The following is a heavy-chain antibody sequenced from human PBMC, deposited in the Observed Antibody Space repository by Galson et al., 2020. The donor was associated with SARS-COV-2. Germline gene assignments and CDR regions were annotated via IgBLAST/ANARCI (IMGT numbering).Heavy chain of an antibody. CDR1: GITFSSYS. CDR3: TRERGYSYGYSDY. Sequence: GESLKISCAASGITFSSYSMNWVRQAPGKGLEWVSSISGTSTNIYYADSVKGRFTISRDNAKNSLYLQMNSLGTEYTAVYYCTRERGYSYGYSDYWGQGTLVTVSS. CDR2: ISGTSTNI. J-gene: IGHJ4*02. D-gene: IGHD5-18*01. V-gene: IGHV3-21*06.